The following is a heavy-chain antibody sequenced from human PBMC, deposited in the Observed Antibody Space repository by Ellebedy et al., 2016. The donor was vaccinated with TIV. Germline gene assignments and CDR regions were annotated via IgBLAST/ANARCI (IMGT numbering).Heavy chain of an antibody. D-gene: IGHD4-17*01. CDR3: AKGKDSGNYVGWCDP. Sequence: ASVKVSCKASGGTFSGDSITWVRDAPGQGLEWMRGILPVFGTANYAQKFQGRVTMTADDSTDTAYLEVSSLRSEDTAVYYCAKGKDSGNYVGWCDPWGQGTLVTVSS. CDR1: GGTFSGDS. V-gene: IGHV1-69*13. J-gene: IGHJ5*02. CDR2: ILPVFGTA.